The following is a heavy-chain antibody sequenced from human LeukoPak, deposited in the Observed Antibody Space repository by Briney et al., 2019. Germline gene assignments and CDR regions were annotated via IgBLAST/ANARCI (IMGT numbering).Heavy chain of an antibody. CDR3: EITMVRGVTTFDY. CDR2: IRYDGSNK. Sequence: GGSLRLSCAASGFTFSSYGMHWVRQAPGKGLEWVAFIRYDGSNKYYADSVKGRFTISRDNSKNTLYLQMNSLRAEDTAVYYCEITMVRGVTTFDYWGQGTLVTVSS. J-gene: IGHJ4*02. V-gene: IGHV3-30*02. D-gene: IGHD3-10*01. CDR1: GFTFSSYG.